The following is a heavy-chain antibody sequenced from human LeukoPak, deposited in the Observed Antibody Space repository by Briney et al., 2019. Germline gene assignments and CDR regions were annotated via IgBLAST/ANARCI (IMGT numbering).Heavy chain of an antibody. CDR3: ASQDGYNYDDWFDP. D-gene: IGHD5-24*01. J-gene: IGHJ5*02. CDR2: IYHSGST. Sequence: PSETLSLTCAVSGYSISSGYYWGWIRQPPGKGLEWIGSIYHSGSTYYIPSLKSRVPISVDTSKNQFSLKLSSVTAADTAVYYCASQDGYNYDDWFDPWGQGTLVTVSS. CDR1: GYSISSGYY. V-gene: IGHV4-38-2*01.